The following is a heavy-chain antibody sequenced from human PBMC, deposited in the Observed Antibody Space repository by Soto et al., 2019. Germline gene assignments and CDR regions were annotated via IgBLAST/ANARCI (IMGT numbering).Heavy chain of an antibody. D-gene: IGHD2-21*01. V-gene: IGHV2-5*02. CDR2: IYWDDDK. Sequence: QITLKESGPTLVKPTQTLTLTCTFSGFSLSTTGVGVGWIRQPPGKALEWLALIYWDDDKRYNPSLKSRLTITKDTPKNQLVLTMTNLDPVDTATYYCVQSRCGGDCLQSYSSHSYYGLDVWGQGTTVTVSS. CDR3: VQSRCGGDCLQSYSSHSYYGLDV. CDR1: GFSLSTTGVG. J-gene: IGHJ6*02.